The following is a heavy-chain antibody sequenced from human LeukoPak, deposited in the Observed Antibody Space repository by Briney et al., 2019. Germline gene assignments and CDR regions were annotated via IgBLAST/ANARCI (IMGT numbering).Heavy chain of an antibody. J-gene: IGHJ3*01. Sequence: ASVKVSCKASGYSFTGYYIQWVRQAPGQGLEWMGWISGHNGNVKYTQKVQGRVTMTTDKSTSTAYMELRRLRSDDTAVYYCARVMIMFGGVIDPYDAFNVWGRGTMVTVSS. CDR2: ISGHNGNV. V-gene: IGHV1-18*04. CDR3: ARVMIMFGGVIDPYDAFNV. D-gene: IGHD3-16*02. CDR1: GYSFTGYY.